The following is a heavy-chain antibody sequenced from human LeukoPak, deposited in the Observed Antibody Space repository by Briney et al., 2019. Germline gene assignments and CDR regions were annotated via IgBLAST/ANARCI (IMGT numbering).Heavy chain of an antibody. Sequence: GGSLRLSCAASGFTFSSDAMSWVRQAPGKGLEWVSAISGSGGSTYYADSVKGRFTISRDNSKNTLYLQMNSLRAEDTAVYYCAKGLQRGYSSGWYFAFDIWGQGTMVTVSS. D-gene: IGHD6-19*01. CDR1: GFTFSSDA. J-gene: IGHJ3*02. CDR2: ISGSGGST. V-gene: IGHV3-23*01. CDR3: AKGLQRGYSSGWYFAFDI.